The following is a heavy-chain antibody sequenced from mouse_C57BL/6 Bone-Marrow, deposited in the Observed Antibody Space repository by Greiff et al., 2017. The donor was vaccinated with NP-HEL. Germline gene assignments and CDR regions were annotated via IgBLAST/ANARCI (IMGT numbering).Heavy chain of an antibody. CDR2: INPNNGGT. CDR1: GYTFTDYY. J-gene: IGHJ2*01. Sequence: EVQLQQSGPELVKPGASVKISCKASGYTFTDYYMNWVKQSHGKSLERIGDINPNNGGTSYNQKFKGKATLTVDKSSSTAYMELRSLTSEDSAVYYCARLGISYYFDYWGQGTTLTVSS. D-gene: IGHD2-14*01. V-gene: IGHV1-26*01. CDR3: ARLGISYYFDY.